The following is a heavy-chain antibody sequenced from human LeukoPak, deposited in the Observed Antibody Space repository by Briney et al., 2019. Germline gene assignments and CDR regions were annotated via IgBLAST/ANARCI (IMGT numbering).Heavy chain of an antibody. J-gene: IGHJ4*02. V-gene: IGHV3-9*01. D-gene: IGHD6-13*01. CDR2: ISWNSDNI. Sequence: SLRLSCAASGFTFDDYGMHWVRQAPGKGLEWVSGISWNSDNIGYSDSVKGRFTISRDNAKNSLYLQMNSLRAEDTALYYCAKGTLSSTWSPSDYWGQGTLVTVSS. CDR3: AKGTLSSTWSPSDY. CDR1: GFTFDDYG.